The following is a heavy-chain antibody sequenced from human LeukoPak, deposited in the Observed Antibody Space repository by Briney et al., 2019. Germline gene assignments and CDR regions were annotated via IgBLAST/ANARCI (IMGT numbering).Heavy chain of an antibody. D-gene: IGHD3-22*01. CDR2: VRNGIHIT. CDR1: GFTFSDFY. Sequence: GGSLRLSCVASGFTFSDFYMDWVRQAPGKGLEWLGRVRNGIHITEYAASVKGRFTFSRDDSKNSLFLQMNNLKTEDTAVYYCAKDRMIVVAYYGPDALDIWGQGTMVTVSS. CDR3: AKDRMIVVAYYGPDALDI. V-gene: IGHV3-72*01. J-gene: IGHJ3*02.